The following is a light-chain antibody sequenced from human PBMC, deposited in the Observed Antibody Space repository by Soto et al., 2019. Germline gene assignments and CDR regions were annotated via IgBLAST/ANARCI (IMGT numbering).Light chain of an antibody. CDR2: GAS. CDR3: QQYGSSLGVT. Sequence: IVVNQSPCTLSLSPGERATLSCRASQSVNSRYLAWYQQKAGQAPRLLIYGASSRATGIPDRFSGSGSGTDFTLTISRLEPEDFAVYYCQQYGSSLGVTFGGGTKVDIK. V-gene: IGKV3-20*01. CDR1: QSVNSRY. J-gene: IGKJ4*01.